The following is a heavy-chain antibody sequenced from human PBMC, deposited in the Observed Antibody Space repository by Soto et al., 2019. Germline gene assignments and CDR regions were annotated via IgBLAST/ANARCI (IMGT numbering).Heavy chain of an antibody. V-gene: IGHV3-23*01. J-gene: IGHJ4*01. CDR1: GFTFDSPYSHG. CDR3: VSWVSAHFDY. D-gene: IGHD2-8*01. Sequence: GSLRLSCAASGFTFDSPYSHGMSWVRQSPGRGPEWVSTISSNGANTHYAESVKGRFTISKDASRNTVHLHMNSLRAEDTATYFCVSWVSAHFDYWGHGTPVTVSS. CDR2: ISSNGANT.